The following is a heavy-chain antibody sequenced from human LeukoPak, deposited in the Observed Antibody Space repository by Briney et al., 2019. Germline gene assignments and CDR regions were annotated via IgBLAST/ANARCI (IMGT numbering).Heavy chain of an antibody. CDR1: GFTFSSYS. CDR2: ISSSSSYI. CDR3: ARDLLVVVAGD. V-gene: IGHV3-21*01. J-gene: IGHJ1*01. D-gene: IGHD2-15*01. Sequence: GGSLRLSCAASGFTFSSYSMNWVRQAPGKGLEWVSSISSSSSYINYAGSVKGRFTISRDNAKNSLYLQMNSLRAEDTAVYYCARDLLVVVAGDWGQGTLVTVSS.